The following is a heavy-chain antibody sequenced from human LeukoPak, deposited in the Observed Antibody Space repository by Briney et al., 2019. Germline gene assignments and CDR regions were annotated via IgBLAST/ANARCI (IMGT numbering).Heavy chain of an antibody. J-gene: IGHJ5*02. D-gene: IGHD6-6*01. V-gene: IGHV3-30-3*01. CDR1: GFTFSTYA. CDR3: ARELVPLFKATGGWFDP. CDR2: ISYDGSNK. Sequence: TGGSLRLSCAASGFTFSTYARHWVRQAPGKGLEGVAVISYDGSNKYYADSVKGRFTISRDNSKNTLYLQMNSLRPEDTAVYYCARELVPLFKATGGWFDPWGQGTLVTVSS.